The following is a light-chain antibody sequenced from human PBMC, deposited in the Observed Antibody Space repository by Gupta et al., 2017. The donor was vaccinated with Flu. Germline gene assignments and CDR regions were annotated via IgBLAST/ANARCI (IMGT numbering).Light chain of an antibody. Sequence: KVTISCSGSSSNIGNNYVAWYQQLPGTAPKHLIYDNNKRPSGIPDRFSGSKSDTSATLGITGLQAGDEAHYDCATWDKSLSVGVFGGGTKLTVL. V-gene: IGLV1-51*01. CDR1: SSNIGNNY. J-gene: IGLJ2*01. CDR2: DNN. CDR3: ATWDKSLSVGV.